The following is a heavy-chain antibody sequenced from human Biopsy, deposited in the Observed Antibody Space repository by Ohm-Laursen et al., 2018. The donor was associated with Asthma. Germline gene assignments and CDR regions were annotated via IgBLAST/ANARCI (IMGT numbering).Heavy chain of an antibody. CDR1: GFKFDEYT. J-gene: IGHJ4*02. CDR2: ISWNSATI. V-gene: IGHV3-9*01. D-gene: IGHD3-22*01. CDR3: AKVRSDWVITESFDY. Sequence: SSLRLSRTASGFKFDEYTMHWVRQAPGKGLEWVSGISWNSATIGYADSVEGRFTISRGNAKNSVFLHMDSLRPEDTAFYYCAKVRSDWVITESFDYWGQGVLVTVSS.